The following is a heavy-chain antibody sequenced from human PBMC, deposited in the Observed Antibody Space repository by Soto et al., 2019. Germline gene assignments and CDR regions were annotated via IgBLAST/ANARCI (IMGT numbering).Heavy chain of an antibody. CDR3: TSMNDRDAFDI. J-gene: IGHJ3*02. Sequence: GGSLRLSCAASGLTFTIALLSWFRQAPGKGLEWVGRIKNNADGGTTDNAAPVKDRFTISRDDSKSTLYLQMNSLKTEDTAMYYCTSMNDRDAFDIWGPGTMVTVSS. D-gene: IGHD1-1*01. CDR1: GLTFTIAL. CDR2: IKNNADGGTT. V-gene: IGHV3-15*01.